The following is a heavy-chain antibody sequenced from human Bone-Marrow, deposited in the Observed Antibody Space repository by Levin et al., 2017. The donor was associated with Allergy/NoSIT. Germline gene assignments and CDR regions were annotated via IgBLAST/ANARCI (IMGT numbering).Heavy chain of an antibody. CDR3: ASLGGRWPKHDY. D-gene: IGHD4-23*01. J-gene: IGHJ4*02. V-gene: IGHV3-9*01. Sequence: SLKISCAASGFTFDDYAMHWVRQAPGKGLEWVSGISWNSGSIGYADSVKGRFTISRDNAKNSLYLQMNSLRAEDTALYYCASLGGRWPKHDYWGQGTLVTVSS. CDR1: GFTFDDYA. CDR2: ISWNSGSI.